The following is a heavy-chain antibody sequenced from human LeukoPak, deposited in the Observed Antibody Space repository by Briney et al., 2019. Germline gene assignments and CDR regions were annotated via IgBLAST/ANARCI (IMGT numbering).Heavy chain of an antibody. D-gene: IGHD1-26*01. J-gene: IGHJ4*02. V-gene: IGHV3-30*02. Sequence: PGGSLRLSCAASGFTFSSYGMHWVRQAPGKGLEWVAFIRYDGSNKYYADSVKGRFTISRDNSKNTLYLQMNGLRAEDTAMYYCAKDPQKWESYFDYWGQGTLVTVSS. CDR3: AKDPQKWESYFDY. CDR1: GFTFSSYG. CDR2: IRYDGSNK.